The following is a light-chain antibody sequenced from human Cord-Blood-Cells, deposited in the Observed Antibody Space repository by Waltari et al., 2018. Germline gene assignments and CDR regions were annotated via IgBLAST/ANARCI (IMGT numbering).Light chain of an antibody. CDR3: NSRDSSGNHVV. V-gene: IGLV3-19*01. Sequence: SSELTQDPAVSVALGQTVRITCQGDSLRSYYASWYQQKPGQAPVLVIYGKNNRPSGIPGQFSGSSSGNTASLSITGAQAEDEADYYCNSRDSSGNHVVFGGGTKLTVL. CDR2: GKN. CDR1: SLRSYY. J-gene: IGLJ2*01.